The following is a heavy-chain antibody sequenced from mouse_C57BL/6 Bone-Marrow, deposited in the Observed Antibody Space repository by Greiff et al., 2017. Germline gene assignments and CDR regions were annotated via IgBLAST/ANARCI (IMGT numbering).Heavy chain of an antibody. CDR2: IDPEDGDT. CDR3: TTSGSRAWFAY. D-gene: IGHD1-1*01. CDR1: GFNIKDYY. V-gene: IGHV14-1*01. Sequence: VQLQQSGAELVRPGASVKLSCTASGFNIKDYYMHWVKQRPEQGLEWIGRIDPEDGDTESAPKFQGKATMTADTSSNTAYLQLSSLTSEDTAVYYCTTSGSRAWFAYWGQGTLVTVS. J-gene: IGHJ3*01.